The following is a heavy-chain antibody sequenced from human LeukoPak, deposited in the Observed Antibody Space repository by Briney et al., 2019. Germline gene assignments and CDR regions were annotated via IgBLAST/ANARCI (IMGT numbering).Heavy chain of an antibody. CDR3: AKDSRVVTDTPGDY. V-gene: IGHV3-23*01. Sequence: GGSLRLSCAASGFTFSSYAMSWVRQAPGKGLEWVSSISVSGTYTYYADSVKGRSTISRDNSKNTLYLQMNSLRAEDTAVYYCAKDSRVVTDTPGDYWGQGTLVTVSS. J-gene: IGHJ4*02. CDR2: ISVSGTYT. CDR1: GFTFSSYA. D-gene: IGHD4-23*01.